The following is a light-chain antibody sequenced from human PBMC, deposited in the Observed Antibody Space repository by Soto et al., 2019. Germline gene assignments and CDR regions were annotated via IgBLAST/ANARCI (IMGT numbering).Light chain of an antibody. Sequence: DIQMTQSPSTLSASVGDRVTITCRASQSISDWLAWFQQKPGKAPKVLIYDASTLESGVPSRFSGSGSGTEFTLTISSLQPEDFATYYCQQSYRTPYTFGQGTKLETK. V-gene: IGKV1-5*01. J-gene: IGKJ2*01. CDR2: DAS. CDR3: QQSYRTPYT. CDR1: QSISDW.